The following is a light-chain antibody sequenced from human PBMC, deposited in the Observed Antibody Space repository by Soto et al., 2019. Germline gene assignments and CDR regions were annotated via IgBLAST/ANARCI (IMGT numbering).Light chain of an antibody. CDR2: DAS. Sequence: EAVLTQSPATLSLSPGETATLSCRASHHVDSYVAWYQQKPGQAPRILIYDASNRATGIPARFSGSGSGTDFTITISSLEPEDFAVYYCQQRKYWPPLTFGQGTRLE. CDR1: HHVDSY. J-gene: IGKJ5*01. V-gene: IGKV3-11*01. CDR3: QQRKYWPPLT.